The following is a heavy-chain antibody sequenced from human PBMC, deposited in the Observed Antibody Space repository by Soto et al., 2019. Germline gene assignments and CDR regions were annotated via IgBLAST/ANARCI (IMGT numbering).Heavy chain of an antibody. J-gene: IGHJ6*02. V-gene: IGHV1-3*01. CDR1: GYTFTSYA. Sequence: ASVKVSCKASGYTFTSYAMHWVRQAPGQRLEWMGWINAGNGNTKYSQKFQGRVTITRDTSASTAYMELSSLRSEDTAVFYCARDPTYYGMDVWGQGTTVTVSS. CDR3: ARDPTYYGMDV. CDR2: INAGNGNT.